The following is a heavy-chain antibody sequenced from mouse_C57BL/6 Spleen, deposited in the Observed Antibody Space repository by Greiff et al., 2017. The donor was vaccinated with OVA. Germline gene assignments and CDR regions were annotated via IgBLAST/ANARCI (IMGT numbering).Heavy chain of an antibody. CDR2: IDPSDSYT. CDR3: ARNGLGSSYNYAMDY. Sequence: QVQLQQPGAELVKPGASVKLSCKASGYTFTSYWMQWVKQRPGQGLEWIGEIDPSDSYTTYNQKFKGKATLTVDTSSSTAYMQLSSLASEDSAVYYCARNGLGSSYNYAMDYWGQGTSVTVSS. D-gene: IGHD1-1*01. V-gene: IGHV1-50*01. CDR1: GYTFTSYW. J-gene: IGHJ4*01.